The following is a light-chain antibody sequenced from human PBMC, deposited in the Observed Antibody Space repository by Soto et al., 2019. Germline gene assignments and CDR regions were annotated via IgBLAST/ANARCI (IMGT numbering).Light chain of an antibody. Sequence: SYELTQPLSVSVALGQTARITCGGNNIGSKNVHWYQQKPGQAPVLVIYRDSNRPSGIPERFSGSNSGNTATLTISRAQAGDEADYYCQVWDSILDVFGTGTKVTVL. CDR1: NIGSKN. CDR3: QVWDSILDV. V-gene: IGLV3-9*01. CDR2: RDS. J-gene: IGLJ1*01.